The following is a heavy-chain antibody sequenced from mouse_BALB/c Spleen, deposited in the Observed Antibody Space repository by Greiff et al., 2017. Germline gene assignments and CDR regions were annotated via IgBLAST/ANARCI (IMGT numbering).Heavy chain of an antibody. Sequence: VQLQQPGAELVKPGASVKLSCKASGYTFTSYWMHWVKQRPGQGLEWIGEINPSNGRTNYNEKFKSKATLTVDKSSSTAYMQLSSLTSEDSAVYYCARPIYYGNYEKAYWGQGTLVTVSA. CDR3: ARPIYYGNYEKAY. D-gene: IGHD2-1*01. CDR1: GYTFTSYW. V-gene: IGHV1S81*02. J-gene: IGHJ3*01. CDR2: INPSNGRT.